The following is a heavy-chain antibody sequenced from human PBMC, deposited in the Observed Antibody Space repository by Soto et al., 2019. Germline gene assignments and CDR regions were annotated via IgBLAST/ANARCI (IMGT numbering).Heavy chain of an antibody. J-gene: IGHJ3*02. CDR1: GFTFSSYG. CDR2: IWYDGSNK. CDR3: ARVRGYGDSLDAFDI. D-gene: IGHD4-17*01. V-gene: IGHV3-33*01. Sequence: QVQLVESGGGVVQPGRSLRLSCAASGFTFSSYGMHWVRQAPGKGLEWVAVIWYDGSNKYYADSVKGRFTISRDNSKNTLYLQMNSLRAEDTAVYYCARVRGYGDSLDAFDIWGQGTMVTVSS.